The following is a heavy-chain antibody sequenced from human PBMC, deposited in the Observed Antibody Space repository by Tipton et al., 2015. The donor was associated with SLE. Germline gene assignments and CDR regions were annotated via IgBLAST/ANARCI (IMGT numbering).Heavy chain of an antibody. V-gene: IGHV4-30-4*08. Sequence: TLSLTCTVSGGSISSHYWSWIRQPPGKGLEWIAYIYYSGSTYYNPSLKSRVTISVDTSKNQFSLKLSSVTAADTAVYYCAREVRYYYDSSGYLGYYYYMDVWGKGTTVTVSS. J-gene: IGHJ6*03. CDR3: AREVRYYYDSSGYLGYYYYMDV. CDR2: IYYSGST. CDR1: GGSISSHY. D-gene: IGHD3-22*01.